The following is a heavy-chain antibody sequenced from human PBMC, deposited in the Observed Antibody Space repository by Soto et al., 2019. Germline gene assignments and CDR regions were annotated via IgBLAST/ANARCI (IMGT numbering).Heavy chain of an antibody. D-gene: IGHD6-13*01. CDR3: ASAPMPTEDSRCCYDF. CDR1: GGTFSSYA. J-gene: IGHJ4*02. V-gene: IGHV1-69*13. Sequence: GASVKGSWKASGGTFSSYAISWVRQAPGQGLEWMGGIIPIFGTANYAQKFQGRVTITADESTSTAYMELSSLRSEDTAVYYCASAPMPTEDSRCCYDFWGQGTLVTVSS. CDR2: IIPIFGTA.